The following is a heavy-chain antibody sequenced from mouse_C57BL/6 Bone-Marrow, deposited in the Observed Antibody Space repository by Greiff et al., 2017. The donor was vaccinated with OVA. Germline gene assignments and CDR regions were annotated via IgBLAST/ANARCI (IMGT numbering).Heavy chain of an antibody. Sequence: EVQLQQSGPELVKPGASVKISCKASGYTFTDYCMNWVKQSHGKSLEWIGDINPNNGGTSYNQKFKGKATLTVDKSSSTAYMELRSLTSEDSAVYYCAREGDGYFSFDYWGQGTTRTVSS. CDR2: INPNNGGT. CDR3: AREGDGYFSFDY. D-gene: IGHD2-3*01. CDR1: GYTFTDYC. J-gene: IGHJ2*01. V-gene: IGHV1-26*01.